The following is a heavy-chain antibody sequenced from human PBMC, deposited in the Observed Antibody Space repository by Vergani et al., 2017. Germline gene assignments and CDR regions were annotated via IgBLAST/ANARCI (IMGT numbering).Heavy chain of an antibody. CDR1: GFTVSSNY. J-gene: IGHJ4*02. CDR2: IYSGGST. V-gene: IGHV3-53*01. CDR3: AGGVGYYGSGSYYPFDY. Sequence: EVQLVESGGGLIQPGGSLRLSCAASGFTVSSNYMSWVRQAPGKGLEWVSVIYSGGSTYYADSVKGLFTISRDNTKNTLYLQMTGLRAEDTAVYYGAGGVGYYGSGSYYPFDYWGQGTLVTVSS. D-gene: IGHD3-10*01.